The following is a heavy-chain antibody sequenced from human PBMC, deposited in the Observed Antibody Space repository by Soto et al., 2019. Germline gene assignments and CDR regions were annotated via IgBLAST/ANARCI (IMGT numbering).Heavy chain of an antibody. CDR3: SRGPTVAVFVGAASRVIWFDP. Sequence: PSETLSLTCVVSGGSISSGGYSWSWIRQPPGQGLEWIGYIYHTGSTSYNASLKSRVTISVDTSKNQFSPKLTSVTAADTAVYSCSRGPTVAVFVGAASRVIWFDPWGQGALVTVSS. V-gene: IGHV4-30-2*01. J-gene: IGHJ5*02. CDR2: IYHTGST. D-gene: IGHD2-15*01. CDR1: GGSISSGGYS.